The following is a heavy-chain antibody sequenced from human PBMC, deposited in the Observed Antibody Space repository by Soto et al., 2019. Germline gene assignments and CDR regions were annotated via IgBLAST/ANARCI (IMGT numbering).Heavy chain of an antibody. CDR2: ISSSLIYT. J-gene: IGHJ3*02. CDR1: GFRFSDYY. Sequence: QVQLVESGGGLVKPGGSLRLTCTASGFRFSDYYMTWVRQAPGKGLEWVSYISSSLIYTKYADPVRGRFTISRDNSKNSLYLQMNRLRAEDTAVYYCARGGGGETARAFDMWGRGTILTVSS. V-gene: IGHV3-11*06. CDR3: ARGGGGETARAFDM. D-gene: IGHD2-21*01.